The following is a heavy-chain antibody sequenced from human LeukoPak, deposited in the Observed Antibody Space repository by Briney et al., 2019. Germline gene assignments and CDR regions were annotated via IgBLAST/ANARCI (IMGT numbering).Heavy chain of an antibody. J-gene: IGHJ5*02. CDR2: IYYSGST. CDR3: ARLAYSSGSYTRWFDP. D-gene: IGHD6-19*01. Sequence: PSETLSLTCTVSGGSISSSSYYWGWIRQPPGKGLEWIGSIYYSGSTYYNPSLKSRVTISVDTSKNQFSLKLSSVTAADTAVYYCARLAYSSGSYTRWFDPWGQGTLVTVSS. V-gene: IGHV4-39*01. CDR1: GGSISSSSYY.